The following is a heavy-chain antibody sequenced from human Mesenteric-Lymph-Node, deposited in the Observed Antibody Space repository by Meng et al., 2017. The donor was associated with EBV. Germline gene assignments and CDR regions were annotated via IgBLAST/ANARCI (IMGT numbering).Heavy chain of an antibody. V-gene: IGHV4-4*02. D-gene: IGHD3-16*01. CDR1: VGFISNSNW. CDR2: IYYTGST. Sequence: LQVWGPGRVKPSGTLSLISSVAVGFISNSNWWSWVRQPPGKGLEWIGEIYYTGSTNYNPSLKSRVSMSVDKSKNEFSLEVNSVTAADTAVYYCASGGVRDPSPPYWGQGALVTVPS. CDR3: ASGGVRDPSPPY. J-gene: IGHJ1*01.